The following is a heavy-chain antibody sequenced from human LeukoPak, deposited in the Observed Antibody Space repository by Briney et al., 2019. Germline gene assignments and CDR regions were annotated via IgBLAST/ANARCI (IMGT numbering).Heavy chain of an antibody. Sequence: PSETLSLTCAVYGGSFSGYYWSWIRQPPGKGLEWIGEINHSGSTNYNPSLKSRVTISVDTSKNQFSLKLSSVTAADTAVYYCARGPSCSGGSCYERGGFDPWGQGTLVTVSS. J-gene: IGHJ5*02. V-gene: IGHV4-34*01. CDR1: GGSFSGYY. CDR2: INHSGST. D-gene: IGHD2-15*01. CDR3: ARGPSCSGGSCYERGGFDP.